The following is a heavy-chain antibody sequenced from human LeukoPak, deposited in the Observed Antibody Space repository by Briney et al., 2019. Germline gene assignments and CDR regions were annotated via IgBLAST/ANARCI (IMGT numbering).Heavy chain of an antibody. CDR2: IYHSGST. CDR1: GGSISSGGYS. CDR3: ARVGSSGWYGGYFDY. V-gene: IGHV4-30-2*01. J-gene: IGHJ4*02. D-gene: IGHD6-19*01. Sequence: PSQTLSLTCAVSGGSISSGGYSWSWIRQPPGKGLEWIGYIYHSGSTYYNPSLKSRVTIPVDRSKNQFSLKLSSVTAADTAVYYCARVGSSGWYGGYFDYWGQGTLVTVSS.